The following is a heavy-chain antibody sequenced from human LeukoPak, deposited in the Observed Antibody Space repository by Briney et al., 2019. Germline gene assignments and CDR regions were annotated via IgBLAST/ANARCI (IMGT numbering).Heavy chain of an antibody. CDR3: ARERNPYDSSGYYYHFPYYFDY. Sequence: GGSLRLSCAASGFTFSSYWMHWVRHAPGKGLVWVSRINSDGSSTIYADSVKGRFTISRDNAKNTLYLQMNSLRAEDTAVYYCARERNPYDSSGYYYHFPYYFDYWGQGTLVTVSS. CDR1: GFTFSSYW. CDR2: INSDGSST. V-gene: IGHV3-74*01. J-gene: IGHJ4*02. D-gene: IGHD3-22*01.